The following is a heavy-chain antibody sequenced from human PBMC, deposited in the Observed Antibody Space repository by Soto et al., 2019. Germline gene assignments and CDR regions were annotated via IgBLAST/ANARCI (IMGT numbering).Heavy chain of an antibody. Sequence: QVQLVQSGPEVRKPGASVKVSCKASGYPFTTYGINWVRQAPGQGLEWMGWINIYNGDTNYAEKVQGRVTMSTDTSTSTAYMELRSLTSHDTAVYYCARQYSGAYYIYWGQGTLVTVSS. J-gene: IGHJ4*02. D-gene: IGHD1-26*01. CDR3: ARQYSGAYYIY. CDR1: GYPFTTYG. V-gene: IGHV1-18*04. CDR2: INIYNGDT.